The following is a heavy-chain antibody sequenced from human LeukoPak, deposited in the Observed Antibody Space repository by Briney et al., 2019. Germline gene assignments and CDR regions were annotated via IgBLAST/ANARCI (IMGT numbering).Heavy chain of an antibody. CDR2: IASSSSYI. Sequence: GGSLRLSCAASGFTFSSYSMNWVRQAPGKGLEWVSSIASSSSYIQYADSVKGRFTISRDNAKNSLYLQMNSLRAEDTAVYYCATESSTSCWGQGTLVTVSS. J-gene: IGHJ4*02. D-gene: IGHD2-2*01. CDR3: ATESSTSC. CDR1: GFTFSSYS. V-gene: IGHV3-21*01.